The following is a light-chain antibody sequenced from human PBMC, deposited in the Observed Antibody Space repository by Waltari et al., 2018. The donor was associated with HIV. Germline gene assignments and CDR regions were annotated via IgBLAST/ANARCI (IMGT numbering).Light chain of an antibody. J-gene: IGLJ2*01. V-gene: IGLV1-51*01. Sequence: QSVFTQPPSVSAPPGQKVTISCPGSSSSFGTNYVSWYQQVPGTAPKLLIYDNNRRPSGIPDRFSGSKSGTSATLAITGLQTGDEADYYCGTWDNSLSAGFFGGGTKLTVL. CDR3: GTWDNSLSAGF. CDR1: SSSFGTNY. CDR2: DNN.